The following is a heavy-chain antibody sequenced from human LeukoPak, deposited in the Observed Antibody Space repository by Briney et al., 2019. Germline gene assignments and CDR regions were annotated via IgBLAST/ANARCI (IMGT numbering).Heavy chain of an antibody. CDR3: AKGSPVTTNLRFIY. V-gene: IGHV3-9*01. Sequence: PGRSLRLSCAASGFTFDDYTMHWVRQTPGKGLEWVSGIGWNGGGILYADSVKGRFTISRDNAKNSLYLQMNSLRPEDTALYYCAKGSPVTTNLRFIYWGQGTLVTVSS. D-gene: IGHD4-17*01. J-gene: IGHJ4*02. CDR2: IGWNGGGI. CDR1: GFTFDDYT.